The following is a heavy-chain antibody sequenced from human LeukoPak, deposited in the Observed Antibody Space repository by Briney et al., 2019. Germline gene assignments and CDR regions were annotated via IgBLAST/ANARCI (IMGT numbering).Heavy chain of an antibody. J-gene: IGHJ4*02. CDR3: AGGVNSGYCDY. CDR1: GRPISSYH. V-gene: IGHV4-59*01. D-gene: IGHD1-26*01. Sequence: SETLSLTCTVSGRPISSYHWTWIRQPPGKGLEWIGYYYYCGSPNYNPSLKGRVNQSQDQSKNQSAAELTSVTAADTAVYYCAGGVNSGYCDYCGQGTLVTVSS. CDR2: YYYCGSP.